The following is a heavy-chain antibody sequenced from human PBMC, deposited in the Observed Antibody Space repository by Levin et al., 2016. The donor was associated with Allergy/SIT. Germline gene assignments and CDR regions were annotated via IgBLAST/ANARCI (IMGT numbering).Heavy chain of an antibody. CDR1: GFTFSSYS. CDR2: ISSGSSYI. J-gene: IGHJ3*02. V-gene: IGHV3-21*04. CDR3: ARDSDKYNFWTGSYFRHDGFDI. Sequence: GESLKISCAASGFTFSSYSMNWVRQAPGRGLEWVSSISSGSSYIFYADSVKGRFTISRDNAKNSLYLQMNSLRAEDTAVYYCARDSDKYNFWTGSYFRHDGFDIWGQGTMATVSS. D-gene: IGHD3/OR15-3a*01.